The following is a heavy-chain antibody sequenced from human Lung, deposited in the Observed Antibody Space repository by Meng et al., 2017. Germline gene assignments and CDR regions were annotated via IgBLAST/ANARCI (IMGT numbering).Heavy chain of an antibody. CDR1: GYNFPDYW. CDR2: IDPKSGDT. Sequence: QVQLVQSGAEVKKPGASVKVSCKPSGYNFPDYWLHWVRRAPGQGPEWMGRIDPKSGDTHYAQRFQGRVTMTGDTSISTAYMELSGLRSDDTAMYYCVRDEDISSAGKLFGDYWGQGTLVTVSS. J-gene: IGHJ4*02. V-gene: IGHV1-2*06. D-gene: IGHD6-13*01. CDR3: VRDEDISSAGKLFGDY.